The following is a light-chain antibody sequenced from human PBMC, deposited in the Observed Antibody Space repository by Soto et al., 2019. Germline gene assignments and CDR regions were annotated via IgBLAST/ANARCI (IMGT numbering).Light chain of an antibody. J-gene: IGLJ2*01. CDR3: SSYAGSNNYVV. CDR2: GVS. Sequence: QSALTQPPSASGSPGQSVSISCTGTSSDIGAYNFVSWYQQHPGKAPRLMIYGVSKRPSGVPDRFSGSKSGNTASLTVSGLQAKDEADYYCSSYAGSNNYVVFGGGTKVTVL. CDR1: SSDIGAYNF. V-gene: IGLV2-8*01.